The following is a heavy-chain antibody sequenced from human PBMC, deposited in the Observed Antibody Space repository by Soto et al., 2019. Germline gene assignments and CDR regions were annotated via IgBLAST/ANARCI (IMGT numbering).Heavy chain of an antibody. D-gene: IGHD2-2*01. CDR1: GFTFSDYY. J-gene: IGHJ1*01. Sequence: QVQLVESGGGLVKPGGSLRLSCAASGFTFSDYYMSWIRQAPGKGLEGVSHISGSGSTIYFADSVKGRFTISRDNAKNSLYLQMNSLRAEDTAVYYCARDCSSSSCYGYFQHWGQGTRVTVSS. CDR2: ISGSGSTI. CDR3: ARDCSSSSCYGYFQH. V-gene: IGHV3-11*01.